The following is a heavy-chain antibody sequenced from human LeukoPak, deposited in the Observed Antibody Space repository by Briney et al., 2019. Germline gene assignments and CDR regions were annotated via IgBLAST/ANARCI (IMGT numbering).Heavy chain of an antibody. CDR1: GDSITSSSYY. V-gene: IGHV4-39*07. Sequence: SETLSLTCTVSGDSITSSSYYWGWIRQPPGKGLEWIGRIYTSGTTHYNPSLKSRVTMSVDTSKNQFSLKLSSVTAADTAVYYCARVSSFYYDSSGYVDYWGQGTLVTVSS. CDR2: IYTSGTT. CDR3: ARVSSFYYDSSGYVDY. J-gene: IGHJ4*02. D-gene: IGHD3-22*01.